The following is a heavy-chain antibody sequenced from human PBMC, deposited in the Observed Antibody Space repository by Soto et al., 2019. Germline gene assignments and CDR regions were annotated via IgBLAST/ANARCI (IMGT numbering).Heavy chain of an antibody. J-gene: IGHJ4*02. CDR1: NGSISSSNW. CDR3: ANAGDQNSDYFDY. V-gene: IGHV4-4*02. D-gene: IGHD7-27*01. Sequence: QVQLQESGPGLVKPSGTLSLTCAVSNGSISSSNWWSWVRQPPGKGLEWIGEIYHSGSTTYNPYLKSRVTISVDKYKNQFSLKLSSVTAADTAVYYCANAGDQNSDYFDYWGQGTLVTVSS. CDR2: IYHSGST.